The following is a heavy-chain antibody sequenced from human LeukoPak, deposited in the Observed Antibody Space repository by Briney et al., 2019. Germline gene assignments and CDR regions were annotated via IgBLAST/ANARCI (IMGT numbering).Heavy chain of an antibody. CDR2: IYPRDGST. CDR1: GYTFTSNY. J-gene: IGHJ4*02. V-gene: IGHV1-46*01. CDR3: ARDQEGFDY. Sequence: EASVTVSCKAPGYTFTSNYIHWVRQAPGQGLEWMGMIYPRDGSTSYAQKFQGRVTVTRDTSTSTVHMELSGLRSEDTAVYYCARDQEGFDYWGQGTLVTVSS.